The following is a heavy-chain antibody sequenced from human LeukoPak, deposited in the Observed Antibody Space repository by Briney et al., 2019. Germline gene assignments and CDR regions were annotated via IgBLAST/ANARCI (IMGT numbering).Heavy chain of an antibody. Sequence: MASETLSLTCAVYGGSFSGYYWSWIRQPPGKGLEWIGEINHSGSTNYNPSLKSRVTISVDTSKNQFSLKLSSVTAADTAVYYCARERRLHEYRRGWFDPWGQGTLVTVSS. CDR3: ARERRLHEYRRGWFDP. J-gene: IGHJ5*02. CDR1: GGSFSGYY. V-gene: IGHV4-34*01. D-gene: IGHD6-6*01. CDR2: INHSGST.